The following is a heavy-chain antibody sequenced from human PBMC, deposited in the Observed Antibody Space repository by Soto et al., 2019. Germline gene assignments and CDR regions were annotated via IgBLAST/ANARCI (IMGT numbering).Heavy chain of an antibody. Sequence: EVQLVESGGGLVQPGGSLRLSCAASGFTFSTYSMNWVRQAPGKGLEWVASLSSGSSYLSHADSVKGRFTISRDNAKNSLALQTHSLRAEDTLVYYWATTMSISATMVAWGEGATVTLSS. CDR2: LSSGSSYL. J-gene: IGHJ6*02. V-gene: IGHV3-21*01. D-gene: IGHD6-6*01. CDR3: ATTMSISATMVA. CDR1: GFTFSTYS.